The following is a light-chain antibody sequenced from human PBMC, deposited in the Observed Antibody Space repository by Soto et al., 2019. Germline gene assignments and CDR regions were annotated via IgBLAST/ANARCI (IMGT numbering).Light chain of an antibody. CDR3: EQALHTPVT. CDR2: LGF. V-gene: IGKV2-28*01. CDR1: QSLLHSNGHNF. J-gene: IGKJ2*01. Sequence: EIVMTQSPPSLSVTPGEPASISCRSSQSLLHSNGHNFLDWYLQRPGQSPPLLTYLGFNRASGVPDRFTGSGAGSVFRLNISSVEAEDVGVYYCEQALHTPVTFGQGTKLEI.